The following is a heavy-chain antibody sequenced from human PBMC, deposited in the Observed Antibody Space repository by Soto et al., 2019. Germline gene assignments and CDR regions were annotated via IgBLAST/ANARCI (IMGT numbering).Heavy chain of an antibody. CDR3: AGDSSPGVAWGYYYYGMDV. J-gene: IGHJ6*02. Sequence: GGALRLSCAASGFTFSSYAMQWVRQAPGKGLEWVAVISYDGSNKYYADSVKGRFTISRDNSKNTLYLQMNSLRAEDTAVYYCAGDSSPGVAWGYYYYGMDVWGQGTTVTVSS. CDR1: GFTFSSYA. D-gene: IGHD3-3*01. CDR2: ISYDGSNK. V-gene: IGHV3-30-3*01.